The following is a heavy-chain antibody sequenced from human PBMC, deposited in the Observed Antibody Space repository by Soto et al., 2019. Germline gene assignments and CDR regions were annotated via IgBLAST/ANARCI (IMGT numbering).Heavy chain of an antibody. CDR3: ARAGPPVLLWFGEPEVYFDY. CDR2: ISAYNGNT. J-gene: IGHJ4*02. Sequence: ASVKVSCKASGYTFTSYGISWVRQAPGQGLEWMGWISAYNGNTNYAQKLQGRVTMTADTSTSTAYMELRSLRSDDTAVYYCARAGPPVLLWFGEPEVYFDYWGQGTLVTVSS. V-gene: IGHV1-18*04. D-gene: IGHD3-10*01. CDR1: GYTFTSYG.